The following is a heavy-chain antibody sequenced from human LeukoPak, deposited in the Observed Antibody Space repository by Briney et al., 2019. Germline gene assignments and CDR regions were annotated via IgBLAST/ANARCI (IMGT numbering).Heavy chain of an antibody. CDR2: IWHDASHT. J-gene: IGHJ4*02. CDR1: GFSFSTYA. D-gene: IGHD3-10*01. CDR3: AREIFGPGSYPDY. V-gene: IGHV3-33*01. Sequence: GRSLRLSCAASGFSFSTYAMHWVRQAPGKGLEWVALIWHDASHTFYTDSVKGRFTISRENSKNTVYLQTNSLGGEDTAVYYCAREIFGPGSYPDYWGQGTLATVSS.